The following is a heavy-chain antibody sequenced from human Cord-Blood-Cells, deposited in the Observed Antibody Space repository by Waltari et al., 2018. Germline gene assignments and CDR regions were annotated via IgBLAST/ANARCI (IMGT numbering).Heavy chain of an antibody. CDR2: IYYSGST. CDR3: AREIGAYGSGRANEDY. D-gene: IGHD3-10*01. V-gene: IGHV4-61*01. J-gene: IGHJ4*02. CDR1: GGSVSSGSYY. Sequence: QVQLQDSGPGLVKPSETLSLTCTVSGGSVSSGSYYWSWIRQPPGKGLEWIGYIYYSGSTNYNPSLKSRVTISVDTSKNQFSLKLSSVTAADTAVYYCAREIGAYGSGRANEDYWGQGTLVTVSS.